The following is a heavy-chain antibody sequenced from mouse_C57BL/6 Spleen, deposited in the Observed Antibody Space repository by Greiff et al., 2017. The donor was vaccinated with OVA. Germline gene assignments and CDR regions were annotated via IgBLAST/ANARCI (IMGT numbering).Heavy chain of an antibody. V-gene: IGHV1-54*01. CDR2: INPGSGGT. CDR1: GYAFTNYL. CDR3: AREEGYYAMDY. Sequence: QVQLQQSGAELVRPGTSVKVSCKASGYAFTNYLIEWVKQRPGPGLEWIGVINPGSGGTNYNEKFKGKATLTADKSSSTAYMQLSSLTSEDSAVYFCAREEGYYAMDYWGQGTSVTVSA. J-gene: IGHJ4*01.